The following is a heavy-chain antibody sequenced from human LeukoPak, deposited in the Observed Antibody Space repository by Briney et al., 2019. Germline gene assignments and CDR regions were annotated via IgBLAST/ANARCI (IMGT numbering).Heavy chain of an antibody. D-gene: IGHD2-2*01. V-gene: IGHV1-2*02. CDR3: ARVGYCSSTNCYAGWFDP. Sequence: GASVKVSCKASGYTFTGYYMHWVRQAPGQGLEWMGWINPNSGGTNYAQKFQGRVTITADKSTSTAYMELSSLRSEDTAVYYCARVGYCSSTNCYAGWFDPWGQGTLVTVSS. CDR2: INPNSGGT. J-gene: IGHJ5*02. CDR1: GYTFTGYY.